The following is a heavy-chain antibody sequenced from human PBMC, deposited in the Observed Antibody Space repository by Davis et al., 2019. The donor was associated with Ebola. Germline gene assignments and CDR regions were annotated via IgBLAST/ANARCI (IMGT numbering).Heavy chain of an antibody. Sequence: PSETLSLTCTVSGGSISSYYWSWIRQPPGKGLEWIGYIYYSGSTNYNPSLKSRVTISVDTSKNQFSLKLSSVTAADTAVYYCAREVERRNWFDPWGQGTLVTVSS. CDR1: GGSISSYY. V-gene: IGHV4-59*12. CDR2: IYYSGST. CDR3: AREVERRNWFDP. J-gene: IGHJ5*02. D-gene: IGHD5-24*01.